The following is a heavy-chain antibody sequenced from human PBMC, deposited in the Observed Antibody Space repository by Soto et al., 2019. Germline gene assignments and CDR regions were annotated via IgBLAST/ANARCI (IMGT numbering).Heavy chain of an antibody. D-gene: IGHD3-9*01. V-gene: IGHV3-33*01. J-gene: IGHJ3*02. CDR2: IWYDGSNK. CDR1: GFTFSSYG. Sequence: GGSLRLSCAASGFTFSSYGMHWVRQAPGKGLEWVAVIWYDGSNKYYADSVKGRFTISRDNSKNTLYLQMNSLRAEDTAVYYCARARLYFDWPTTSDAFDIWGQGTMVTVSS. CDR3: ARARLYFDWPTTSDAFDI.